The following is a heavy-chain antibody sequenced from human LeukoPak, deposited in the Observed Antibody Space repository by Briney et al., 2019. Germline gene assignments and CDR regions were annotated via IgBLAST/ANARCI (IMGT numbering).Heavy chain of an antibody. J-gene: IGHJ4*02. V-gene: IGHV4-38-2*01. CDR1: GCSISSGFY. Sequence: SETLSLTCVVSGCSISSGFYRGWSRQPPGKGLEWIASIYHSGSTYHNPSLRSRLTISVDKSKNQFSLKLTSVTAADTAMYYCAKISRRWPDYWGQGTLVTVSS. CDR3: AKISRRWPDY. D-gene: IGHD4-23*01. CDR2: IYHSGST.